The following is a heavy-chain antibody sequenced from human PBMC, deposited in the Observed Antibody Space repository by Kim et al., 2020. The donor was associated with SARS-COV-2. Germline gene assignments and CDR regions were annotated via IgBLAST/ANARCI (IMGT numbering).Heavy chain of an antibody. V-gene: IGHV4-59*13. CDR3: AGLRGYSGYDSLYYFDY. D-gene: IGHD5-12*01. CDR1: GGSISSYY. J-gene: IGHJ4*02. Sequence: SETLSLTCTVSGGSISSYYWSWIRQPPGKGLEWIGYIYYSESTNYNPSLKSRVTISVDTSKNQFSLKLSSVTAADTAVYYCAGLRGYSGYDSLYYFDYWGQGTLVTVSS. CDR2: IYYSEST.